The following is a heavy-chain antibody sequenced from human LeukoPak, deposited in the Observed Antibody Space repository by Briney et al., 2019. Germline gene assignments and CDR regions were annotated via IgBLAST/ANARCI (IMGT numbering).Heavy chain of an antibody. V-gene: IGHV1-8*01. J-gene: IGHJ6*02. CDR1: GYTFTSYD. Sequence: ASVKVSCKASGYTFTSYDINWVRQATGQGLEWMGWMNPNSGNTGYAQKFQGRVTMTRNTSISTAYMELSSLRSEDTAVYYCARAMIHVRAYYYGMDVWGQGTTVTVSS. CDR2: MNPNSGNT. D-gene: IGHD3-16*01. CDR3: ARAMIHVRAYYYGMDV.